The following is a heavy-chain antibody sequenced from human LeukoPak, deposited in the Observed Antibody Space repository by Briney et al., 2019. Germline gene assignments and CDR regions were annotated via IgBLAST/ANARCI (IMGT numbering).Heavy chain of an antibody. D-gene: IGHD2-8*01. CDR3: ASDGPYCTNGVCHWGLRWFDP. J-gene: IGHJ5*02. Sequence: GGSLRLSCTASGFSFISYGMNWVRQAPGKGLEWVSYISSGGSTIYYADSVKGRFTISRDNAKNSLYLQMNSLRSEDTAVYYCASDGPYCTNGVCHWGLRWFDPWGQGTLVTVSS. V-gene: IGHV3-48*01. CDR1: GFSFISYG. CDR2: ISSGGSTI.